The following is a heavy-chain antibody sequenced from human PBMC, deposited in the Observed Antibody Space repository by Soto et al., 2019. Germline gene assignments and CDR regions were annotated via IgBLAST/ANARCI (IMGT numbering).Heavy chain of an antibody. J-gene: IGHJ5*02. V-gene: IGHV2-5*02. Sequence: SGPTLVNPTHTLTLTCTFSGFSLTTTGVGVGWIRQPPGKALEWLAVVYWDYDQRYNPSLKNRLTITKETSKNQVVLTMANVDPGDTATYFCVRRPLCYGGRCWFDPWGQGARVTVSS. CDR2: VYWDYDQ. D-gene: IGHD5-12*01. CDR1: GFSLTTTGVG. CDR3: VRRPLCYGGRCWFDP.